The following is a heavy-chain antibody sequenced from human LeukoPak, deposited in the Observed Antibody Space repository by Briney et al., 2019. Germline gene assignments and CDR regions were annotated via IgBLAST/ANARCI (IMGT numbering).Heavy chain of an antibody. CDR3: AKYYYGSGSPIPIY. D-gene: IGHD3-10*01. CDR2: IYSGGST. CDR1: GFTFSNAW. Sequence: GGSLRLSCAASGFTFSNAWMSWVRQAPGKGLEWVSVIYSGGSTYYADSVKGRFTISRDNSKNTLYLQMNSLRAEDTAVYYCAKYYYGSGSPIPIYWGQGTLVTVSS. J-gene: IGHJ4*02. V-gene: IGHV3-66*01.